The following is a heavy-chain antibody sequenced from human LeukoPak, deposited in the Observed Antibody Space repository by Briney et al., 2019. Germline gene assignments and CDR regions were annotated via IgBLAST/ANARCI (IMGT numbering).Heavy chain of an antibody. CDR3: ARYGYSTDLLDS. CDR2: VRNSGTT. J-gene: IGHJ4*02. V-gene: IGHV4-59*01. Sequence: GSLRLSCAASGFTFSSNDMNWVRQPPGKGLEWIGYVRNSGTTNYNPSLRSRVTLSVDTSKNQFSLKLTSVTAADTAVYYCARYGYSTDLLDSWGQGALVTVSS. D-gene: IGHD2-8*02. CDR1: GFTFSSND.